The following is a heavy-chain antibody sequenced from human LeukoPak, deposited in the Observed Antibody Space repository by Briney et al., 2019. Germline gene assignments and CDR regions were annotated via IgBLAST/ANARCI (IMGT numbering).Heavy chain of an antibody. CDR2: ISAYNGNT. V-gene: IGHV1-18*01. Sequence: ASVKVSCKASGYTFTSYGISCLRQAPGQGLECMGWISAYNGNTNYAQKLQGRVTMTTDTSTSTAYMELRSLRSDDTAVYYCARGGPESFTIFGVVTNYYYYMDVWGKGTTVTVSS. J-gene: IGHJ6*03. CDR1: GYTFTSYG. CDR3: ARGGPESFTIFGVVTNYYYYMDV. D-gene: IGHD3-3*01.